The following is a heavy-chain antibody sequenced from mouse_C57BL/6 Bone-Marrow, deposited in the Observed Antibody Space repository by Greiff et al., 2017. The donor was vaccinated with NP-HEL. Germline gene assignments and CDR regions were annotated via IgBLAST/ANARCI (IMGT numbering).Heavy chain of an antibody. CDR3: ARRGDSNYVGFAY. CDR2: IWSGGST. J-gene: IGHJ3*01. D-gene: IGHD2-5*01. Sequence: VMLVESGPGLVQPSQSLSITCTVSGFSLTSYGVHWVRQSPGKGLEWLGVIWSGGSTDYNAAFIFRLSISKDNSKSQVFFKMNSLQADDTAIYDCARRGDSNYVGFAYWGQGTLVTVSA. CDR1: GFSLTSYG. V-gene: IGHV2-2*01.